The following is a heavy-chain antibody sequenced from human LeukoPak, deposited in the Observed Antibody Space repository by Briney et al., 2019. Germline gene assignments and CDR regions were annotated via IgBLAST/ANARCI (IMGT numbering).Heavy chain of an antibody. CDR2: INAGNANT. CDR3: ARGYCSSTSCQYYFDY. D-gene: IGHD2-2*01. Sequence: ASVKVSCKTSGYTFSSYAIHWARQAPGHRLEWMGWINAGNANTKYSQKFQGRVTITRDTSASTAYMELSSLRSEDTAVYYCARGYCSSTSCQYYFDYRGQGTLVTVSS. J-gene: IGHJ4*02. V-gene: IGHV1-3*01. CDR1: GYTFSSYA.